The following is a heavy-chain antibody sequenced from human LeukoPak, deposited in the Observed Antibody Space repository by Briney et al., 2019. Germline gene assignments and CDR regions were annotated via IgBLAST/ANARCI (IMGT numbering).Heavy chain of an antibody. J-gene: IGHJ4*02. V-gene: IGHV3-9*01. D-gene: IGHD3-22*01. CDR3: AKDHSFVGSGYYFDY. CDR2: ISWNSGNI. CDR1: GFTFDDFA. Sequence: GRSLRLSCAASGFTFDDFAMHWVRQAPGKGLEWVSGISWNSGNIGYADSVKGRFTISRDNARNSLYLQMNSLRAEDTALYYCAKDHSFVGSGYYFDYWGQGTLVTVSS.